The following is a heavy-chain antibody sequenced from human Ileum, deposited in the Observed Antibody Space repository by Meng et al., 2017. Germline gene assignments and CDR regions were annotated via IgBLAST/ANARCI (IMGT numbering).Heavy chain of an antibody. Sequence: EQRRRWGEGRFKPSETLSPPCAVYGGFFIGYYWHSIRQPPGKGLEWIGEINHTGSTNYNPSLKSRVTISVETSKNQFSLKLSSVAAADTAVDCCARGGPWFDPWGQGTLVTVSS. CDR1: GGFFIGYY. J-gene: IGHJ5*02. CDR3: ARGGPWFDP. CDR2: INHTGST. V-gene: IGHV4-34*01.